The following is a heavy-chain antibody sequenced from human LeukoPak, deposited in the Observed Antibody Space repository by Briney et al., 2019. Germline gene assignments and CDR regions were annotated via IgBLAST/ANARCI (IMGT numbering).Heavy chain of an antibody. V-gene: IGHV3-64D*09. CDR2: LCNEGGST. Sequence: SLRLSRSASGFALSGRAMHWVRQAPAKGLEYVSGLCNEGGSTCYAPSVQGRCPISRDHSNNTVFLQMSILEAYDTGMVYLLKKTRGVVVFDYWSQGAGVIVTS. CDR3: LKKTRGVVVFDY. D-gene: IGHD3-3*01. CDR1: GFALSGRA. J-gene: IGHJ4*02.